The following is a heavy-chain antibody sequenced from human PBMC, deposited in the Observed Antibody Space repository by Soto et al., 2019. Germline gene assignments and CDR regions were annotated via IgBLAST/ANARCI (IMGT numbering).Heavy chain of an antibody. J-gene: IGHJ5*02. D-gene: IGHD6-13*01. CDR2: IYYSGST. Sequence: SETLSLPCTVSGGHISSFYWSWIWQPPGKGLEWIGYIYYSGSTNYNPSLKSRVTISVDTSKNQFSLKLSSVTAADTAVYYCASSFPGYSSSWFDPWGQGTLGTGSS. CDR1: GGHISSFY. CDR3: ASSFPGYSSSWFDP. V-gene: IGHV4-59*01.